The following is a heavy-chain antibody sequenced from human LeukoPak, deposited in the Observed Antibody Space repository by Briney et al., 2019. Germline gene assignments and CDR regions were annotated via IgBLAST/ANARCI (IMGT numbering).Heavy chain of an antibody. V-gene: IGHV1-18*01. D-gene: IGHD3-3*01. J-gene: IGHJ4*02. CDR2: ITTYNGNT. Sequence: GASVKVSCKASGGTFSSYAISWVRQAPGQGLEWMGWITTYNGNTNYIQKLQGRVTMTTDTSTSTAYMELRSLRSDDTAVCYCARGPYYDSWSGAGYWGQGTLVTVSS. CDR3: ARGPYYDSWSGAGY. CDR1: GGTFSSYA.